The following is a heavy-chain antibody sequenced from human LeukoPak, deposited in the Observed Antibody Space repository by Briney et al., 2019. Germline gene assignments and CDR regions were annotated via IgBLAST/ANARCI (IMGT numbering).Heavy chain of an antibody. D-gene: IGHD1-14*01. J-gene: IGHJ5*02. CDR3: ARAWRYTDWFDP. V-gene: IGHV1-46*01. Sequence: ASVTVSFTASGYTFTSHYMHWVRQAPGRGLEWMGVINPSDGSTTYAQKFQGRVTVTRDTSTSTVYMELSSLRSEDTAVYYCARAWRYTDWFDPWGQGTLVTVSS. CDR2: INPSDGST. CDR1: GYTFTSHY.